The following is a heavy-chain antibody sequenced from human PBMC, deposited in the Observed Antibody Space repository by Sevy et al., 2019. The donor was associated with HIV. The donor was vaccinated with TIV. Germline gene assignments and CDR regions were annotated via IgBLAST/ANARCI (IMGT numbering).Heavy chain of an antibody. CDR1: GFTFSSYA. D-gene: IGHD3-22*01. CDR3: AGGRYDSSGSFDAFDI. Sequence: GGSLRLSCAASGFTFSSYAMSWVRQAPGKGLEWVSGISGSGGSTYYADSVKGRFTISRDNSKNTLYLQMNSLRIEDTAVYYCAGGRYDSSGSFDAFDIWGQGTMVTVSS. J-gene: IGHJ3*02. CDR2: ISGSGGST. V-gene: IGHV3-23*01.